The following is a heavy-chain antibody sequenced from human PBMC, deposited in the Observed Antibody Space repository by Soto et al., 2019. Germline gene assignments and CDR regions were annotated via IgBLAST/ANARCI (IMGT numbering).Heavy chain of an antibody. Sequence: QVQLVQSGAEVKKPGASVKVSCKASGYTFTSYGISWVRQAPGQGLEWMGWISAYNGNTNYAQKLQGRVTMPTDTSTSTAYMELRSLRSDDTAVYYCARGEEGCSGGSCSYYYYYGMDVWGQGTTVTVSS. D-gene: IGHD2-15*01. CDR1: GYTFTSYG. V-gene: IGHV1-18*01. J-gene: IGHJ6*02. CDR3: ARGEEGCSGGSCSYYYYYGMDV. CDR2: ISAYNGNT.